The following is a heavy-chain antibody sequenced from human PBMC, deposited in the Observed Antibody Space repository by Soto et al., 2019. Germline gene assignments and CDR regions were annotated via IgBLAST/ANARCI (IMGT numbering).Heavy chain of an antibody. J-gene: IGHJ4*02. D-gene: IGHD4-17*01. CDR3: SKDIDYGGNSGFDY. V-gene: IGHV3-9*01. CDR2: ISWNSGSI. CDR1: GFTFDDYA. Sequence: EVQLVESGGGLVQPGRSLRLSCAASGFTFDDYAMHWVRQAPGKGLEWVSGISWNSGSIGYADSVKGRFTISRDNAKNSLYLRRNSLRAEDTALYYCSKDIDYGGNSGFDYWGQGTLVTVSS.